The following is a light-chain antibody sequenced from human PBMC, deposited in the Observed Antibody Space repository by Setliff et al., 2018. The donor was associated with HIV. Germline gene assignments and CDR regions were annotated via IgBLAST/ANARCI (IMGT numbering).Light chain of an antibody. CDR1: SSDVGAYNY. CDR3: CSYAGSYTYI. CDR2: DVT. Sequence: QSALTQPRSVSGSPGQSVTISCAGSSSDVGAYNYVSWYQHHPGKAPKLMIYDVTKRPSGVPDRFPGSKSGNTASLTISGLQAEDEAYYYCCSYAGSYTYIFGTGTKVTV. V-gene: IGLV2-11*01. J-gene: IGLJ1*01.